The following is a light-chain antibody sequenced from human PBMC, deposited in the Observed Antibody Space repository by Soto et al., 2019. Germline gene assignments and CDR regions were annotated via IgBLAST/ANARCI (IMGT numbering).Light chain of an antibody. CDR1: QDIRNE. V-gene: IGKV1-6*01. CDR2: GTS. J-gene: IGKJ1*01. Sequence: AIQMTQSPSSLSASVGDRVTITCRASQDIRNELGWYQQRPGKAPKALIYGTSNLQSGVPSRFSGSGFGTDSTLTISSLHPEDFATYYCLQDRSYPRTFGQGTKVESK. CDR3: LQDRSYPRT.